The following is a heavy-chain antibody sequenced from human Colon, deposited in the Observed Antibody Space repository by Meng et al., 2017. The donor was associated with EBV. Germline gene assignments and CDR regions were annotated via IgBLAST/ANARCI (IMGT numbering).Heavy chain of an antibody. Sequence: QGTPKQWGAGIFTPSETLSLTSAVNGGSLRGAYWNWIRQPPGKGLEWIGEIIHGGSPSYNPSLKSRVTISIDTSKNQLSLMLSSVTAADTAVYYCARRPTGIDYWGQGTLVTVSS. CDR3: ARRPTGIDY. D-gene: IGHD2-8*02. V-gene: IGHV4-34*12. CDR2: IIHGGSP. J-gene: IGHJ4*02. CDR1: GGSLRGAY.